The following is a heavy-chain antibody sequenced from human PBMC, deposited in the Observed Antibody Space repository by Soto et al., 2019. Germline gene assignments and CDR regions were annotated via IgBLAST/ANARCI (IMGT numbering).Heavy chain of an antibody. D-gene: IGHD1-26*01. CDR3: ARGYGRGRYFDY. J-gene: IGHJ4*02. CDR2: ISAYNGST. V-gene: IGHV1-18*01. Sequence: QVQLVQSGAEVKKPGASVKVSCKASGYTFTSYDINWVRQAPGQGLEWMGWISAYNGSTNYARRLQRRVTMTADTSTSIAYTEVRSLRSGDTAVYYGARGYGRGRYFDYCGQGTLVTVSS. CDR1: GYTFTSYD.